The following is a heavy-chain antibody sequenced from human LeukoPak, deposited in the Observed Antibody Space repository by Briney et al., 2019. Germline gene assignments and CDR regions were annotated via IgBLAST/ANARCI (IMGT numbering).Heavy chain of an antibody. CDR2: IYSSGIA. J-gene: IGHJ5*02. Sequence: SETLSLTCTVSRGSINNYSWNWVRQRAGKGLEWIGRIYSSGIANYNPSLMSRVTMSLDTSKNQLSLNLSSVTAADTALYYCATDSTGYSSGWFDHWGQGTLVTVSP. CDR1: RGSINNYS. D-gene: IGHD6-19*01. CDR3: ATDSTGYSSGWFDH. V-gene: IGHV4-4*07.